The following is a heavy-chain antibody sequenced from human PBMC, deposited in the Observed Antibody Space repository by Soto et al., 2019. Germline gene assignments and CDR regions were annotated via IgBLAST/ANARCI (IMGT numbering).Heavy chain of an antibody. V-gene: IGHV3-30-3*01. CDR2: ISYDGSNK. Sequence: PGGSLRLSCAASGFTFSSYAMHWVRQAPGKGLEWVAVISYDGSNKYYADSVKGRFTISRDNSKNTLYLQMNSLRAEDTAVYYCARGDPLGPYYYYGMDVWGQGTTVTVSS. CDR1: GFTFSSYA. J-gene: IGHJ6*02. CDR3: ARGDPLGPYYYYGMDV.